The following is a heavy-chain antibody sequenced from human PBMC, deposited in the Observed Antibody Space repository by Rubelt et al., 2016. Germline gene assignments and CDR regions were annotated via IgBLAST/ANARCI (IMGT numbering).Heavy chain of an antibody. J-gene: IGHJ2*01. CDR3: ARDRIRIAARQGWYFDL. CDR2: ISAYDGKN. D-gene: IGHD6-6*01. Sequence: QVQLVQSGAEVKKPGASVKVSCKASGYTFTSYGISWVRQAPGQGLEWMGWISAYDGKNNYGQKLQGRVTMTTDTSTTTAYMELRSLRSDDTAVYYCARDRIRIAARQGWYFDLWGRGTLVTVSS. V-gene: IGHV1-18*01. CDR1: GYTFTSYG.